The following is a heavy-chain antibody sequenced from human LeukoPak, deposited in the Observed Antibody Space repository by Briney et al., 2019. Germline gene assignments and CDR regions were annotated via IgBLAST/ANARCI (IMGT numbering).Heavy chain of an antibody. CDR3: TTSDGLGSHYKVLHY. CDR1: GFTFSNAW. Sequence: TGGSLRLSCAASGFTFSNAWMSWVRQAPGKGLEWVGRIKSKTDGGTADNAAPVKGRFTISRDDSENTLYLQMNSLKTEDTAVYYCTTSDGLGSHYKVLHYWGQGTLVTVSS. V-gene: IGHV3-15*01. J-gene: IGHJ4*02. CDR2: IKSKTDGGTA. D-gene: IGHD3-10*01.